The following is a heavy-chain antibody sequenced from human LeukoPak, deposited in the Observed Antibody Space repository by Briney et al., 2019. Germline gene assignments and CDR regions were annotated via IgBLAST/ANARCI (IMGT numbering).Heavy chain of an antibody. CDR1: GFTFSSYW. CDR3: ATSGYCSSTSCYTNWFDP. Sequence: PGGSLRLSCAASGFTFSSYWMHWVRQAPGKGLVWVSRINSDGSSISYADSVKGRFTISRDNAKNTLYLQMNSLRAEDTAVYYCATSGYCSSTSCYTNWFDPWGQGTLVTVSS. J-gene: IGHJ5*02. V-gene: IGHV3-74*01. D-gene: IGHD2-2*02. CDR2: INSDGSSI.